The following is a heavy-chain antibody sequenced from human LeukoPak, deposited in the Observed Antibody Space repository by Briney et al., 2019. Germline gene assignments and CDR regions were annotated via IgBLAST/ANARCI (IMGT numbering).Heavy chain of an antibody. CDR3: ASYMVRGVITDY. Sequence: PSETLSLTCTVSGGSISSYYWSWIRQPPGKGLEWIGYIYYSGSTNYNPSLKSRVTISVDTSKNQFSLKLSSVTAADTAVYYCASYMVRGVITDYWGQGTLVTVSS. V-gene: IGHV4-59*01. J-gene: IGHJ4*02. D-gene: IGHD3-10*01. CDR2: IYYSGST. CDR1: GGSISSYY.